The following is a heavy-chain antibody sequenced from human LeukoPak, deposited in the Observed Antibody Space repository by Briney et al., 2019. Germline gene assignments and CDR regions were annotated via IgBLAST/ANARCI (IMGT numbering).Heavy chain of an antibody. CDR3: ARRSFPFSDIAAAGPNWFDP. D-gene: IGHD6-13*01. V-gene: IGHV5-51*01. CDR2: IYPGDSDT. Sequence: GESLKISCKGSGYIFTSYWIGWVRQMPGKGLEWMGIIYPGDSDTRYSPSFQGQVTISADKSISTAYLQWSSLKASDTAMYYCARRSFPFSDIAAAGPNWFDPWGQGTLVTVSS. CDR1: GYIFTSYW. J-gene: IGHJ5*02.